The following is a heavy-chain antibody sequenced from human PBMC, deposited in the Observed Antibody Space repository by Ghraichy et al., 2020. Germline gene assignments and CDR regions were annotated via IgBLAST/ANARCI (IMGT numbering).Heavy chain of an antibody. CDR1: GGSISSYY. Sequence: SETLSLTCTVSGGSISSYYWSWIRQPAGKGLEWIGRIYTSGSTNYNPSLKSRVTMSVDTSKNRFSLKLSSVTAADTAVYYCATTPYGSGSYSSPYWGQGTLVTVSS. D-gene: IGHD3-10*01. V-gene: IGHV4-4*07. CDR3: ATTPYGSGSYSSPY. CDR2: IYTSGST. J-gene: IGHJ4*02.